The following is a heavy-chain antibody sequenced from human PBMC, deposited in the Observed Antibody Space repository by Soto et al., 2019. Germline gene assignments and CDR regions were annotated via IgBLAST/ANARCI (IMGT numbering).Heavy chain of an antibody. CDR2: IYPGDSDT. D-gene: IGHD2-15*01. J-gene: IGHJ6*04. CDR3: ARDLGYCSGGSYHRNYYYYGMDV. Sequence: GESLNISCKGSGYSFTSYWIGWVRQMPGKGLEWMGIIYPGDSDTRYSPSFQGQVTISADKSISTAYLQWSSLKASDTAMYYCARDLGYCSGGSYHRNYYYYGMDVWGKGTTVSVSS. V-gene: IGHV5-51*01. CDR1: GYSFTSYW.